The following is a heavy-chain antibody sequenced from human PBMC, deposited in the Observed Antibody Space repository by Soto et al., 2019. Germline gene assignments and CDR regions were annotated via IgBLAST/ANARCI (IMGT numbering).Heavy chain of an antibody. CDR1: GFTFSSYA. V-gene: IGHV3-30-3*01. CDR3: AREDYGDY. CDR2: ISYDGSNK. J-gene: IGHJ4*02. Sequence: QVQLVESGGGVVQPGRSLRLSCTASGFTFSSYAMHWVRQAPGKGLEWVAVISYDGSNKYYADSVKGRFTISRDNSKNTLYLQMNSLRAEDTAVYYCAREDYGDYWGQGTLVTVSS.